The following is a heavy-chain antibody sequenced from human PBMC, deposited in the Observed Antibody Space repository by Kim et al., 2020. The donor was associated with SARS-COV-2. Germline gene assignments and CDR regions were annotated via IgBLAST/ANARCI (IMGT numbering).Heavy chain of an antibody. CDR3: AKGRQQLVRGHFHH. CDR2: ISYNSGRM. Sequence: GGSLRLSCAASGFTFGDYARHWVRQVPGKGLEWVSDISYNSGRMNYADSVKGRFTISRDNAKNSLYLQMNSLRAEDTALYYCAKGRQQLVRGHFHHWGQGTLVTVS. J-gene: IGHJ1*01. V-gene: IGHV3-9*01. D-gene: IGHD6-13*01. CDR1: GFTFGDYA.